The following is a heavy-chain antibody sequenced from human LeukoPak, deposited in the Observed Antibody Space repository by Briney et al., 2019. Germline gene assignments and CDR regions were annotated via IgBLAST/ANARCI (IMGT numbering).Heavy chain of an antibody. V-gene: IGHV4-34*01. J-gene: IGHJ4*02. CDR2: INHRGST. Sequence: SETLSHTCTVSGGSISSYYWSWIRQPPGKGLEWIGEINHRGSTKYNPSLKSRVTISVDTSKNQFSLNLRSATAADTAVYYCARGDILTGYSYWGQRRVDGVSS. D-gene: IGHD3-9*01. CDR3: ARGDILTGYSY. CDR1: GGSISSYY.